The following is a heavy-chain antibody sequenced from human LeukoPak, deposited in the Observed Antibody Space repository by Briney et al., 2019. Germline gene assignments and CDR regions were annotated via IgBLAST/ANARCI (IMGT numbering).Heavy chain of an antibody. CDR3: ARIAVAGFDY. D-gene: IGHD6-19*01. V-gene: IGHV4-34*01. CDR1: GGSFSGYY. Sequence: SETLSLTCADYGGSFSGYYWSWIRQPPGKGLEWIGGINHSGSTNYNPSLKSRVTISVDTSKNQFSLKLSSVTAADTAVYYCARIAVAGFDYWGQGTLVTVSS. J-gene: IGHJ4*02. CDR2: INHSGST.